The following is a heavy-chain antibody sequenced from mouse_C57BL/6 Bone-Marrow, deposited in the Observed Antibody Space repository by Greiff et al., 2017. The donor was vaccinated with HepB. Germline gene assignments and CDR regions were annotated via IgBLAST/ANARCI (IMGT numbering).Heavy chain of an antibody. D-gene: IGHD2-2*01. J-gene: IGHJ3*01. CDR1: GYSFTGYY. V-gene: IGHV1-42*01. Sequence: EVQGVESGPELVKPGASVKISCKASGYSFTGYYMNWVKQSPEKSLEWIGEINPSTGGTTYNQKFKAKATLTVDKSSSTAYMQLKSLTSEDSAVYYCARGSTMVTRFAYWGQGTLVTVSA. CDR3: ARGSTMVTRFAY. CDR2: INPSTGGT.